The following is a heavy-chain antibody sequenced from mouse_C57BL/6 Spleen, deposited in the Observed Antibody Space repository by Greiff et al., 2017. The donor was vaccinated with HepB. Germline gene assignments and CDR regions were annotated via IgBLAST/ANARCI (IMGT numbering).Heavy chain of an antibody. J-gene: IGHJ1*03. CDR1: GFTFSSYA. CDR3: ARDGTGTDGYFDV. Sequence: EVKVVESGGGLVKPGGSLKLSCAASGFTFSSYAMSWVRQTPEKRLEWVATISDGGSYTYYPDNVKGRFTISRDNAKNNLYLQMSHLKSEDTAMYYCARDGTGTDGYFDVWGTGTTVTVSS. D-gene: IGHD4-1*01. CDR2: ISDGGSYT. V-gene: IGHV5-4*01.